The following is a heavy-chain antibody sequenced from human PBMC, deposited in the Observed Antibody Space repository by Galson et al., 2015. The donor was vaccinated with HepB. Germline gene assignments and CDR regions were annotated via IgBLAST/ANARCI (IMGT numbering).Heavy chain of an antibody. V-gene: IGHV1-46*01. CDR2: IFAGGGGT. CDR1: GYTLTNYH. CDR3: AREIPDTYYFDY. J-gene: IGHJ4*02. D-gene: IGHD2-21*01. Sequence: SVKVSCKASGYTLTNYHFHWVRQAPGQGPDWMGKIFAGGGGTRSAERFQGRVTLTRDSSTSTVYIEVSSLRSDDTAVYYCAREIPDTYYFDYWGQGTLVTVSS.